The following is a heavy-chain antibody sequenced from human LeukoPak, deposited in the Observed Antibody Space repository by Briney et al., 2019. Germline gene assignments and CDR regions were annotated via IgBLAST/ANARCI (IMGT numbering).Heavy chain of an antibody. CDR1: GYTFADYY. CDR3: AKAHTVTTLYWFDR. D-gene: IGHD4-17*01. CDR2: INPNSGGT. Sequence: SVNVSCKASGYTFADYYMHWVRLAPGRGLEWMGWINPNSGGTNYAQKFQGRVTMTRDTSISTVYLELSSLRADDTAVYYCAKAHTVTTLYWFDRWGQGTLVSVSS. J-gene: IGHJ5*01. V-gene: IGHV1-2*02.